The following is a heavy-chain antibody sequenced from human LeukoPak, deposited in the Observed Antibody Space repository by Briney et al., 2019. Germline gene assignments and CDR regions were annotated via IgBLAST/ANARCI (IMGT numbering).Heavy chain of an antibody. Sequence: PSDTLSLTCTVSGGSIGSYYWSWIRQPPGKGLEWIGYMYYSGTINYNPSLKSRVTISVDTSKNQFSLKLSSVTAADTAMYYCARAWATDYFDYWGQGTLVTVSS. CDR1: GGSIGSYY. V-gene: IGHV4-59*07. CDR3: ARAWATDYFDY. J-gene: IGHJ4*02. CDR2: MYYSGTI.